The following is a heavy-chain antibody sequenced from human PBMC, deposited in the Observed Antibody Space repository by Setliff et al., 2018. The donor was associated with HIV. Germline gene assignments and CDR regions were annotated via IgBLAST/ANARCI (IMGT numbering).Heavy chain of an antibody. Sequence: SETLSLTCAVSGYSISSGYYWGWIRQPPGKGLEWIGSIDYTGRTHYNPSLKSRVTISADTSKSQFSLNLSSVTAADTAVYYCARKNRGAPAPFDYWGQGTTVTVSS. CDR1: GYSISSGYY. CDR3: ARKNRGAPAPFDY. J-gene: IGHJ4*03. D-gene: IGHD6-25*01. CDR2: IDYTGRT. V-gene: IGHV4-38-2*01.